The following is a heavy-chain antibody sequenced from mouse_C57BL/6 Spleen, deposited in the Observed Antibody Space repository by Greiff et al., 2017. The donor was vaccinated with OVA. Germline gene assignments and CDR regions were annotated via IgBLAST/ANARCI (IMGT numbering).Heavy chain of an antibody. J-gene: IGHJ1*03. CDR2: IRSKSNNYAT. CDR3: VATTVVRDWYFDV. Sequence: EVQLVESGGGLVQPKGSLKLSCAASGFSFNTYAMNWVRQAPGKGLEWVARIRSKSNNYATYYADSVKDRFTISRDDSESMLYLQMNNLKTEDTAMYYCVATTVVRDWYFDVWGTGTTVTVSS. D-gene: IGHD1-1*01. V-gene: IGHV10-1*01. CDR1: GFSFNTYA.